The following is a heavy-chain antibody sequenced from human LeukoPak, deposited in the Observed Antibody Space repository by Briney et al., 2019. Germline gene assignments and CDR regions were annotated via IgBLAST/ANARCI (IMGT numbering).Heavy chain of an antibody. CDR3: ARGIVVLPEYYFDY. CDR1: GGSFSDFY. Sequence: SETLSLTCAVFGGSFSDFYWSWIRQPPGKGLEWIGEINHSGSTNYNPSLKSRVTISVDTSKNQFSLKLSSVTAADTAVYYCARGIVVLPEYYFDYWGQGTLVTVSS. CDR2: INHSGST. V-gene: IGHV4-34*01. D-gene: IGHD2-2*01. J-gene: IGHJ4*02.